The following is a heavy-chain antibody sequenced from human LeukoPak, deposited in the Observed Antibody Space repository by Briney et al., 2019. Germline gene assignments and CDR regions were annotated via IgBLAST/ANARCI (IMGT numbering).Heavy chain of an antibody. CDR3: ARGLMGGYPYFEN. Sequence: GGSLRLSCAASGFTFDDYGMSWVRQVSGKGLEWVSGINWSGGSTLYADSVKGRFTISRDNAKNSLYLQMNSLRAEDTAFYYCARGLMGGYPYFENWGQGTLVTVSS. D-gene: IGHD3-22*01. V-gene: IGHV3-20*04. J-gene: IGHJ4*02. CDR1: GFTFDDYG. CDR2: INWSGGST.